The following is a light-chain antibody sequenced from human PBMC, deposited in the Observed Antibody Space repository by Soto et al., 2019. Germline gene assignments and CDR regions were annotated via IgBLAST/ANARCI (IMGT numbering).Light chain of an antibody. V-gene: IGKV1-5*03. J-gene: IGKJ4*01. CDR1: QSLNIW. CDR3: QQYNDYSPLT. Sequence: DIQMTQSPSTLSASVGDRVTITCRASQSLNIWVAWYQLKPGKAPKLLIYQASTLKNGVPSRFSGSGSGTACTLTISSLQPDDLATYYCQQYNDYSPLTFGGGTRVELK. CDR2: QAS.